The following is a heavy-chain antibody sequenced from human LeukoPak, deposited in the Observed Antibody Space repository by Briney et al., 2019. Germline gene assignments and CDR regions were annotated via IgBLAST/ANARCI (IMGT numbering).Heavy chain of an antibody. CDR2: ISSSGSTI. Sequence: GGSLRLSCAASGFTFSSYEMNWVRQAPGKGLEGVSYISSSGSTIYYADSVKGRFTISRDNAKNSLYLQMNSLRAEDTAVYYCARERITMVRGVRNWFDPWGQGTLVTVSS. J-gene: IGHJ5*02. V-gene: IGHV3-48*03. CDR3: ARERITMVRGVRNWFDP. D-gene: IGHD3-10*01. CDR1: GFTFSSYE.